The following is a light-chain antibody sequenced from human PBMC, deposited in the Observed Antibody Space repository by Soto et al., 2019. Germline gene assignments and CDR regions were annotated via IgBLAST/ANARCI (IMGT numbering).Light chain of an antibody. CDR2: GAS. V-gene: IGKV3-15*01. Sequence: EIVMPQSPATLSVSPWHTTPFSXRASQSVSNNLAWYHQKPGQAPRVLIYGASIRATGVPARFSGSGSGTEFTLTISSLQSEDFALFYCQQYYNWPLTFGQGTKVDI. J-gene: IGKJ1*01. CDR3: QQYYNWPLT. CDR1: QSVSNN.